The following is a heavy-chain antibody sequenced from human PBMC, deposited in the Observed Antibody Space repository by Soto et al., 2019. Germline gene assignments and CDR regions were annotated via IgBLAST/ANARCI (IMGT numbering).Heavy chain of an antibody. V-gene: IGHV3-30*18. Sequence: GSLRLSCAASGFTFSSYGMHWVRQAPGKGLEWVAVISYNGNDKYHADSVKGRFTVSRDNSKNTLYLQMNSLRPEDTAVYHCAKDGDAAAAGYYFDYWGQGTLVTVSS. J-gene: IGHJ4*02. CDR1: GFTFSSYG. CDR2: ISYNGNDK. D-gene: IGHD6-13*01. CDR3: AKDGDAAAAGYYFDY.